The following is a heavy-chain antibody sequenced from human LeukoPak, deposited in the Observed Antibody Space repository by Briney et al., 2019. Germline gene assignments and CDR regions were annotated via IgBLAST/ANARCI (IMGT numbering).Heavy chain of an antibody. D-gene: IGHD6-19*01. Sequence: SETLSLTCTVSGGSISSYYWSWIRQPPGKGLEWIGYIYYSGSTNYNPSLKSRVTISVDTSKNQFSLKLSSVTAADTAVYYCASGGYSSGQYWGQGTLVTVSS. CDR2: IYYSGST. CDR1: GGSISSYY. J-gene: IGHJ4*02. V-gene: IGHV4-59*01. CDR3: ASGGYSSGQY.